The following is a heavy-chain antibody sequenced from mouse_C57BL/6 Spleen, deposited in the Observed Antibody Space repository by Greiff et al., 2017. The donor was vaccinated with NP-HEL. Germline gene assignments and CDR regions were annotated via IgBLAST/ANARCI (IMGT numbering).Heavy chain of an antibody. CDR3: AREKYDYDEGYYFDY. Sequence: VQLQQSGAELVRPGASVKLSCKASGYTFTDYYINWVKQRPGQGLEWIARIYPGSGNTYYNEKFKGKATLTAEKSSSTAYMQLSSLTSEDSAVYFCAREKYDYDEGYYFDYWGQGTTLTVSS. CDR2: IYPGSGNT. V-gene: IGHV1-76*01. D-gene: IGHD2-4*01. J-gene: IGHJ2*01. CDR1: GYTFTDYY.